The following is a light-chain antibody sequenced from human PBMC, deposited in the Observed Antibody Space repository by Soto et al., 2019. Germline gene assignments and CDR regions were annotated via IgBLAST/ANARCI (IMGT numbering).Light chain of an antibody. J-gene: IGKJ5*01. CDR3: QQFLSYPIT. CDR2: DAS. CDR1: QDIRGA. V-gene: IGKV1-13*02. Sequence: IQLTQSPASLSASVGDKVTITCRASQDIRGALAWYQQSPGEAPRLLIYDASTLESGVPSRFSGSSSGTHFTLTISGLQPEDFATYYCQQFLSYPITFGRGTRLE.